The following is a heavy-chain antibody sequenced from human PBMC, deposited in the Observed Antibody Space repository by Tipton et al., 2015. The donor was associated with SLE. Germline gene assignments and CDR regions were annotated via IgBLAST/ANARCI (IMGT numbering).Heavy chain of an antibody. CDR3: ARGGAVAATDY. D-gene: IGHD6-19*01. J-gene: IGHJ4*02. V-gene: IGHV4-59*06. Sequence: TLSLTCTVSGGSISSYYWSWIRQPPGKGLEWIGYIYYSGSTYYNPSLKSRVTISVDTSKNQFSLKLSSVTAADTAVYYCARGGAVAATDYWGQGTLVTVSS. CDR2: IYYSGST. CDR1: GGSISSYY.